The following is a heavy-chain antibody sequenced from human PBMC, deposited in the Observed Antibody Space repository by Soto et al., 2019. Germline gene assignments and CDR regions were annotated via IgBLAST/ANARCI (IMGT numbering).Heavy chain of an antibody. D-gene: IGHD3-3*01. CDR2: IYHSGST. CDR3: ARVRVTIVGVVNYYYYGMDV. Sequence: SETLSLTCAVYGGSFSGYYWSWVRQPPGKGLEWIGEIYHSGSTNYNPSLKSRVTISVDKSKNQFSLKLSSVTAADTAMYHCARVRVTIVGVVNYYYYGMDVWGQGTTVTVSS. J-gene: IGHJ6*02. CDR1: GGSFSGYY. V-gene: IGHV4-34*01.